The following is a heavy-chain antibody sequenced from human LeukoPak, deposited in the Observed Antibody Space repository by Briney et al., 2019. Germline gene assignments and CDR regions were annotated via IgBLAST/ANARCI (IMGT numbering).Heavy chain of an antibody. CDR3: AKDSKAVTGTGNIDY. Sequence: GGSLRLSCAASGFTFSKYAMTWVRQAPGKGLEWVSAISSSTLKIYYADSVKGRFTISRDNSKNTLYLQMNSVRAEDTAVYYCAKDSKAVTGTGNIDYWGQGTLVTVSS. D-gene: IGHD6-19*01. CDR1: GFTFSKYA. V-gene: IGHV3-23*01. CDR2: ISSSTLKI. J-gene: IGHJ4*02.